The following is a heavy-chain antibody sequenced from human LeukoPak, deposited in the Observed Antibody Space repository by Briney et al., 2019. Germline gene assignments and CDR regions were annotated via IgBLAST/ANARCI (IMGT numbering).Heavy chain of an antibody. D-gene: IGHD1-14*01. CDR1: GGSISSGDYY. J-gene: IGHJ4*02. V-gene: IGHV4-30-4*01. Sequence: SQTLSLTCTVSGGSISSGDYYWSWIRQPPGKGLEWIGYIYYSGSTYYNPSLKSRVTTSVDTSKNQFSLKLSSVTAADTAVYYCARVTRTWAPRFDYWGQGTLVTVSS. CDR2: IYYSGST. CDR3: ARVTRTWAPRFDY.